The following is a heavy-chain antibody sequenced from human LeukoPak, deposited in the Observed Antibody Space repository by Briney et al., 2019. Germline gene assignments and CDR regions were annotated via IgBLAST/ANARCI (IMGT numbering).Heavy chain of an antibody. Sequence: GGSLRLSCAASGFTFDDYAMHWVRQAPGKGLEWVSGTSWNSGSIGYADSVKGRFTISRDNAKNSLYLQMNSLRAEDTALYYCAKDSGTYYYDSSASAGFDYWGQGTLVTVSS. D-gene: IGHD3-22*01. CDR2: TSWNSGSI. CDR3: AKDSGTYYYDSSASAGFDY. J-gene: IGHJ4*02. CDR1: GFTFDDYA. V-gene: IGHV3-9*01.